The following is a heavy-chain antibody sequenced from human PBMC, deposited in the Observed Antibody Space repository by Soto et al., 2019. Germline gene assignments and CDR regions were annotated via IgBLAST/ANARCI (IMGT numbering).Heavy chain of an antibody. V-gene: IGHV1-69*13. CDR3: ARDPHGSSGYYWAHFAFDI. CDR1: GVTFSSYA. Sequence: SVKVSGKASGVTFSSYAISWVRQAPGQGLEWMGGIIPIFGTANYAQKFQGRVTITADESTSTAYMELSSLRSEDTAVYYCARDPHGSSGYYWAHFAFDIWGQGTMVTVSS. D-gene: IGHD3-22*01. CDR2: IIPIFGTA. J-gene: IGHJ3*02.